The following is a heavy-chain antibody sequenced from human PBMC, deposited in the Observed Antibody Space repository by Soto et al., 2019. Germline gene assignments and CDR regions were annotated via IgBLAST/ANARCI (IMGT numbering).Heavy chain of an antibody. J-gene: IGHJ4*02. V-gene: IGHV1-69*06. D-gene: IGHD1-26*01. Sequence: SVKVSCKTSGGTFSTYSIVWVRQAPGEGLEWMGGIIPIFGTANYAQKFQDRVTITADKSTNTAFMELSSLKSEDTTMYYCASSSGNNYGVGTNYYFDYWGQGTLVTVSS. CDR3: ASSSGNNYGVGTNYYFDY. CDR2: IIPIFGTA. CDR1: GGTFSTYS.